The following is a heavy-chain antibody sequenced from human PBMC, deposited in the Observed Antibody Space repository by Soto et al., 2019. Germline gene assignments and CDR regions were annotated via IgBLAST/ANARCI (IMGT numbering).Heavy chain of an antibody. CDR2: IHYSGST. CDR1: GGSIRSGDYY. Sequence: QVQLQESGPGLVKPSQTLSLTCTVSGGSIRSGDYYWTWIRQHAGKGPEWIGYIHYSGSTFYNPSLKSRVSISVDTSKNQFSLKLSSVTAADTAVYYCARENIVVVPAAKGRFDPWGQGTLVTVSS. V-gene: IGHV4-31*03. D-gene: IGHD2-2*01. J-gene: IGHJ5*02. CDR3: ARENIVVVPAAKGRFDP.